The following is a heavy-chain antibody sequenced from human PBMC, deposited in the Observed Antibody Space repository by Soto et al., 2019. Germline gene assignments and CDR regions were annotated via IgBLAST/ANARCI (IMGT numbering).Heavy chain of an antibody. CDR1: GGSISSYY. Sequence: SETLSLTCTVSGGSISSYYWSWIRQPPGKGLEWIGYIYYSGSTNYNPSLKSRVTISVDTSKNQFSLKLSSVTAADTAVYYCARESVDGEESDYWGQGTLVNVSS. J-gene: IGHJ4*02. CDR2: IYYSGST. CDR3: ARESVDGEESDY. V-gene: IGHV4-59*01. D-gene: IGHD4-17*01.